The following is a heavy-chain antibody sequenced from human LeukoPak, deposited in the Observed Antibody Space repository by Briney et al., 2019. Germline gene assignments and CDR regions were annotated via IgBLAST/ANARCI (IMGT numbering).Heavy chain of an antibody. V-gene: IGHV3-9*01. CDR3: AKAYYYDNSAYYN. D-gene: IGHD3-22*01. CDR1: GFTFDDYA. J-gene: IGHJ4*02. Sequence: GGSLRLSCAASGFTFDDYAMHWVRHAPGKGLEWVSGITWISDSIGYADSVKGRFTVSRDNAKNSLYLQMNSLRPEDTALYYCAKAYYYDNSAYYNWGQGTLVTVSS. CDR2: ITWISDSI.